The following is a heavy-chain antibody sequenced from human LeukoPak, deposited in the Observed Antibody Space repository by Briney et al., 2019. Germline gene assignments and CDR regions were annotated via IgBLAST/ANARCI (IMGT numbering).Heavy chain of an antibody. CDR1: GFTFSTYA. J-gene: IGHJ4*02. V-gene: IGHV3-74*01. D-gene: IGHD6-13*01. Sequence: GGSLRLSCAASGFTFSTYAMSWVRQAPGKGLVWVSRINTDGSTTDYADSVKGRFTISRDNAKNTLYLQMNSLRVEGTAVYYCQASSNWLPVDYWGQGILVTVSS. CDR3: QASSNWLPVDY. CDR2: INTDGSTT.